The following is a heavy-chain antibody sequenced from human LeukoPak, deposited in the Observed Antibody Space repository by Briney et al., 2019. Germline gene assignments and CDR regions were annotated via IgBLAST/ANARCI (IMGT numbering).Heavy chain of an antibody. Sequence: KPSETLSLTCTVSGGSITSSSYYWGWIRQPPGKGLEWIGSIYYSGSTYDNPSLKSRVTISVDTSKNQFFLKVRSVTAADTAVYYCARRYSSSWNNWFDPWGQGTLVTVSS. D-gene: IGHD6-13*01. CDR3: ARRYSSSWNNWFDP. V-gene: IGHV4-39*01. CDR2: IYYSGST. CDR1: GGSITSSSYY. J-gene: IGHJ5*02.